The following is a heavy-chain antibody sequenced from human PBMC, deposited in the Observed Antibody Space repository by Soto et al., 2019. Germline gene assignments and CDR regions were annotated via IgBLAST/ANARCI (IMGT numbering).Heavy chain of an antibody. Sequence: EVQLVESGGVLVQPRGSLRVSCAASGFTFSTSWMNWVRQAPGKGLEWVANINGDGSEEYYVDSVRGRFTISRDNVKNSLFLQMNSLRAEDTAVYYCAAGFPPDYWGQGTLVTVSS. CDR3: AAGFPPDY. J-gene: IGHJ4*02. CDR1: GFTFSTSW. CDR2: INGDGSEE. V-gene: IGHV3-7*01. D-gene: IGHD3-10*01.